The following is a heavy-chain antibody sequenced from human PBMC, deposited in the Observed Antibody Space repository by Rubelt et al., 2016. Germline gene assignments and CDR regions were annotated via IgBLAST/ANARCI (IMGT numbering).Heavy chain of an antibody. Sequence: QVQLQQWGAGLLKPSETLSLTCAVYGGSFSGYYWSWIRQPPGKGLEWIGYIYYSGSTNYNPSLKSRVTISVDTSKNQFSLKLSSVTAADTAVYYCARYCAGMIVERNDAFDIWGQGTMVTVSS. CDR1: GGSFSGYY. CDR3: ARYCAGMIVERNDAFDI. D-gene: IGHD3-22*01. J-gene: IGHJ3*02. V-gene: IGHV4-34*11. CDR2: IYYSGST.